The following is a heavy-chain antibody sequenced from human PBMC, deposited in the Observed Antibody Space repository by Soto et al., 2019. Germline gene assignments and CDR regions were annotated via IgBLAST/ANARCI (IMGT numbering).Heavy chain of an antibody. V-gene: IGHV3-30*03. J-gene: IGHJ6*02. CDR3: CYSSLKFGGYNWNPDLYYYYGMDV. Sequence: PGGSLRLSCAASGFTFSSYGMHWVRQAPGKGLEWVAVISYDGSNKYYADSVKGRFTISRDNSKNTLYLQMNSLRAEDTAVYFCCYSSLKFGGYNWNPDLYYYYGMDVWGQGTTVTVSS. D-gene: IGHD1-1*01. CDR1: GFTFSSYG. CDR2: ISYDGSNK.